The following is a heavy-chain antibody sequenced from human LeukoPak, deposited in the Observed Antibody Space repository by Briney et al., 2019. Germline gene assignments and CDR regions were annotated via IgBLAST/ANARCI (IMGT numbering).Heavy chain of an antibody. CDR3: AKDQAYYDILTLSDV. V-gene: IGHV3-23*01. Sequence: GGSLRLSCAASGFTFSSYAMSWGRQALGKGLEWGSAISGSGGSTYYADSVKGRFTISRDNSKNTLYLQMNSLRAEDTAVYYCAKDQAYYDILTLSDVWGKGTTVTVSS. J-gene: IGHJ6*04. CDR2: ISGSGGST. D-gene: IGHD3-9*01. CDR1: GFTFSSYA.